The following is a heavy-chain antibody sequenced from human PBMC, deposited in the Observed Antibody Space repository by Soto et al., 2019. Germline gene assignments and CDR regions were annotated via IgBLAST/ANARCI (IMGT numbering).Heavy chain of an antibody. V-gene: IGHV1-3*04. CDR2: INTDNGDA. CDR3: ARYQCYVVY. CDR1: GYTFSSYS. Sequence: GASVKVSCKASGYTFSSYSIHWVRQAPGQGLEWIGWINTDNGDAKYSQKFQGRVTVTRDTSATTAYMEVSSLRSEDAAVYYCARYQCYVVYWGLGTLVTVSS. J-gene: IGHJ4*03.